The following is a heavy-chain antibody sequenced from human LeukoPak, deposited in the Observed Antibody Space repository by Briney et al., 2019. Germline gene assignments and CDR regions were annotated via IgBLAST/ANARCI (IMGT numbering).Heavy chain of an antibody. V-gene: IGHV3-53*01. Sequence: QPGGSLRLSCAASGFTVSSNYMSWVRQAPGKGLEWVSVIYSGGSTYYADSVKGRFTISRDNSKNTLYLQMNSLRAEDTAVYCCARESTWTGYEGVIGAFDIWGQGTMVTVSS. J-gene: IGHJ3*02. CDR1: GFTVSSNY. CDR2: IYSGGST. D-gene: IGHD3/OR15-3a*01. CDR3: ARESTWTGYEGVIGAFDI.